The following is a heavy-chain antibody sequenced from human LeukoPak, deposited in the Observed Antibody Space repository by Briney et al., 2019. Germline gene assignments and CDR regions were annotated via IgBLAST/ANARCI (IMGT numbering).Heavy chain of an antibody. CDR1: GGSISSYY. J-gene: IGHJ4*02. CDR2: IYYSGST. V-gene: IGHV4-59*12. D-gene: IGHD6-6*01. Sequence: SETLSLTCTVSGGSISSYYWSWIRQPPGKGLEWIGYIYYSGSTNYNPSLKSRVTISVDTSKNQFSLNLSSVTAADTAVYYCARRSMYSSSSAFNLWGQGTLVTVSS. CDR3: ARRSMYSSSSAFNL.